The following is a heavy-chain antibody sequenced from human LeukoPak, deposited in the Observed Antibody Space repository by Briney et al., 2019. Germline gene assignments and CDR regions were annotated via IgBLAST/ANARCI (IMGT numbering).Heavy chain of an antibody. D-gene: IGHD4-17*01. J-gene: IGHJ6*02. CDR3: ATWVDYDAPYYYGMDV. CDR2: IIPIFGTA. CDR1: GGTFSSYA. V-gene: IGHV1-69*13. Sequence: ASVKVSCKASGGTFSSYATSWVRQAPGQGLEWMGGIIPIFGTANYAQKFQGRVTITADESTSTAYMELSSLRSEDTAVYYCATWVDYDAPYYYGMDVWGQGTTVTVSS.